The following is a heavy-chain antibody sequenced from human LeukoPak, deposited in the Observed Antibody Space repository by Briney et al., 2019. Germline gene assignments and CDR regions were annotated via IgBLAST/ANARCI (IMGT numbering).Heavy chain of an antibody. CDR2: INPNSGGT. J-gene: IGHJ4*02. V-gene: IGHV1-2*02. Sequence: ASVKVSCKASGYTFTDYYMEWVRQAPGQGLEWMGWINPNSGGTNYAQKFQGRVTMTRDTSISTAYMELSRLRSDDTAVYYCARVRSYCTNGVCYWDLDYWGQGTLVTVSP. D-gene: IGHD2-8*01. CDR1: GYTFTDYY. CDR3: ARVRSYCTNGVCYWDLDY.